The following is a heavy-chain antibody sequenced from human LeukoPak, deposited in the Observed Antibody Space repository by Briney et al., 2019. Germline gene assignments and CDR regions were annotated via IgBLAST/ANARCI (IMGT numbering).Heavy chain of an antibody. CDR2: IYHSGST. CDR3: ARESSIAARPNLYFDY. D-gene: IGHD6-6*01. Sequence: SETLSLTCTVSGGSISSSSHYWGWIRQPPGKGLEWIGSIYHSGSTYYNPSLKSRVTISVDTSKNQFSLKLSSVTAADTAVYYCARESSIAARPNLYFDYWGQGTLVTVSS. V-gene: IGHV4-39*07. CDR1: GGSISSSSHY. J-gene: IGHJ4*02.